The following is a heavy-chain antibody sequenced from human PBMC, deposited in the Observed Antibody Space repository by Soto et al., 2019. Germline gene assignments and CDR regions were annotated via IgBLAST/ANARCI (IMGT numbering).Heavy chain of an antibody. J-gene: IGHJ5*02. V-gene: IGHV4-59*01. CDR2: FYDRGSP. CDR1: GEAISSYV. D-gene: IGHD2-15*01. CDR3: ARVSGCSGANCYSGFIDP. Sequence: SETLSLTCDVSGEAISSYVWTWIRQPPGKGLEWIGFFYDRGSPNYNPSLKSRVSISADMSKNQFSLKLTSVTAADTAIFYCARVSGCSGANCYSGFIDPWGRGTLRTVS.